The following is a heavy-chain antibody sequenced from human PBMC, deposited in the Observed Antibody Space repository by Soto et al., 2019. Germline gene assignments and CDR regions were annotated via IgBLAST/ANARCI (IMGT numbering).Heavy chain of an antibody. Sequence: NPSETLSLTCTVSGGSISSSSYYWGWIRQPPGKGLEWIGSIYYSGSTYYNPSLKSRVTISVDRSKNQFSLKLSSVTAADTAVYYCARENNVLPGGYFDSWGQGTLVTVSS. V-gene: IGHV4-39*07. CDR2: IYYSGST. CDR3: ARENNVLPGGYFDS. D-gene: IGHD3-10*01. CDR1: GGSISSSSYY. J-gene: IGHJ4*02.